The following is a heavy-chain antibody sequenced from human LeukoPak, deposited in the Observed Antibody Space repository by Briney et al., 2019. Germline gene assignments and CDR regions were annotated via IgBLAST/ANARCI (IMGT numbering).Heavy chain of an antibody. Sequence: GASVKVSCKASGYTFTSYAMNWVRQAPGQGLEWMGIINPSGDNTWYAQKFQGRVTMTRDMATSTDYMEVSSLRSEDTAVYYCARDNSVGDSAWWFDPWGQGTLVTVSS. D-gene: IGHD5-12*01. CDR2: INPSGDNT. CDR3: ARDNSVGDSAWWFDP. V-gene: IGHV1-46*01. CDR1: GYTFTSYA. J-gene: IGHJ5*02.